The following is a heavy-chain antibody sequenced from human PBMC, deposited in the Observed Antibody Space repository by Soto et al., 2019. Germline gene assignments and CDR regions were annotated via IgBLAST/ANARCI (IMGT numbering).Heavy chain of an antibody. CDR1: GFTFSSYG. J-gene: IGHJ4*02. D-gene: IGHD3-3*01. CDR3: ARDHYTFWSGYDGLDY. Sequence: PGGSLRLSCAASGFTFSSYGMHWVRQAPGKGLEWVAVIWYDGSNKYYADSVKGRFTISRDNSKNTLYLQMNSLRAEDTAVYYCARDHYTFWSGYDGLDYWGQGTLVTVSS. V-gene: IGHV3-33*01. CDR2: IWYDGSNK.